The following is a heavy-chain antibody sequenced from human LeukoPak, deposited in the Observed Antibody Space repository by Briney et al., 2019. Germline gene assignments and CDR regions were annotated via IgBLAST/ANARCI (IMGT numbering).Heavy chain of an antibody. J-gene: IGHJ4*02. CDR3: ARDRAVAGTIAPDY. CDR1: GFTFSRYS. CDR2: ISSSSSYI. V-gene: IGHV3-21*01. D-gene: IGHD6-19*01. Sequence: GGSLRLSCAASGFTFSRYSMNWVRQAAAKGLEWVSSISSSSSYIYYADSVKGRFTISRDNAKNSLYLQMNSLIAEDTAVYYCARDRAVAGTIAPDYWGQGTLVTVSS.